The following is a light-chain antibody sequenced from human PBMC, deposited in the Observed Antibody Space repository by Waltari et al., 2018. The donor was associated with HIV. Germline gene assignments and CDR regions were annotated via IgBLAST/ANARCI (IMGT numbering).Light chain of an antibody. J-gene: IGLJ2*01. CDR1: SSDVGGYTY. Sequence: QSALTQPASVSGSPGQSITISCTGTSSDVGGYTYVSWYQQHPGKAPKLIIYEVSNRPSGVSDRFYGSKSGNTASLTISGLQAEDEADYFCSSYAMTTTVLFGGGTKLTVL. CDR2: EVS. CDR3: SSYAMTTTVL. V-gene: IGLV2-14*01.